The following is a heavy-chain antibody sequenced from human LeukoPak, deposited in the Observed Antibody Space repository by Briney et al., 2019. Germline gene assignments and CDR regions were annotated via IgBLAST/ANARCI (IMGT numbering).Heavy chain of an antibody. CDR3: SRDPSGSYFSSGIDY. CDR1: GFTFSSCT. D-gene: IGHD1-26*01. J-gene: IGHJ4*02. CDR2: ISYDGSNK. V-gene: IGHV3-30-3*01. Sequence: GGSLRLSCAASGFTFSSCTMHWVRQAPGKGLEWEAVISYDGSNKYYADSVKGRFTISRDNSQNTLYLQMNSLRAEDTAVYYCSRDPSGSYFSSGIDYWGQGILVTVPS.